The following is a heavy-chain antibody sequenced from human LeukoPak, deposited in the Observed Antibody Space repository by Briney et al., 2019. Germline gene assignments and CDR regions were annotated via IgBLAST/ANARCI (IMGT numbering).Heavy chain of an antibody. J-gene: IGHJ4*02. CDR3: ARSRTGYYRYLDS. CDR2: INHSGST. CDR1: GGSFSGYY. D-gene: IGHD3-9*01. Sequence: PSETLSLTCAVYGGSFSGYYWSWIRQPPGKGLEWIGEINHSGSTNYNPSLKSRVTISVDTSKNQFSLKLNSVTAADTAVYYCARSRTGYYRYLDSWGQGTLVTVSS. V-gene: IGHV4-34*01.